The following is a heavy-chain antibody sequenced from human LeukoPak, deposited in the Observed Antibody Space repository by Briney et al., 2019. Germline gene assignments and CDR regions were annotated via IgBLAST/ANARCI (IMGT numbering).Heavy chain of an antibody. D-gene: IGHD2-15*01. CDR1: GFTFSSYA. CDR2: ISGSGGTT. V-gene: IGHV3-23*01. J-gene: IGHJ4*02. Sequence: GGSLRLSCAASGFTFSSYALTWVRQAPGKGLEWVSAISGSGGTTYYADSVKGRFTISRDNSKNTLYLQMNSLRAEDTAVYYCAKVVVAASYYFDYWGQGTLVTVSS. CDR3: AKVVVAASYYFDY.